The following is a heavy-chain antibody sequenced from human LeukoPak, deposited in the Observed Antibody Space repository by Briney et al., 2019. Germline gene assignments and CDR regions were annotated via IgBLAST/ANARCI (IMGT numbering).Heavy chain of an antibody. J-gene: IGHJ3*02. Sequence: SLRLSCAASGFTFDDYAMHWVRQAPGKGLEWVSGISWNSGSIGYADSVKGRFTISRVNANNSLHLQMNSLRAEDTAVYYCARDHEGGFDMWGQGTMVTVSS. CDR1: GFTFDDYA. V-gene: IGHV3-9*01. CDR3: ARDHEGGFDM. D-gene: IGHD2-15*01. CDR2: ISWNSGSI.